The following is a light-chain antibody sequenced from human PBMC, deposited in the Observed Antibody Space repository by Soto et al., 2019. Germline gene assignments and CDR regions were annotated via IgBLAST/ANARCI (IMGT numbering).Light chain of an antibody. V-gene: IGKV1-5*03. CDR2: KAS. Sequence: DIHMTQSPSTLSASVGDRVTIACRASQSISNYLAWYQQKPGKAPKLLIYKASSLESGVPSRFSGSGSGTEFTLTISSLQPDDFATYYCQQYTSYSWTFGQGTKVEIK. CDR3: QQYTSYSWT. J-gene: IGKJ1*01. CDR1: QSISNY.